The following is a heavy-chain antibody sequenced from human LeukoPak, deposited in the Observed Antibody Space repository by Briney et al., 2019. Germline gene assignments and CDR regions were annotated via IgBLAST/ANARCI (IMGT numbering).Heavy chain of an antibody. V-gene: IGHV4-34*01. D-gene: IGHD2-8*01. CDR1: GGSFSGYY. CDR2: INNSRST. CDR3: AGGSGCTNGVCYLRYWYFDL. J-gene: IGHJ2*01. Sequence: PSETLSLTCAVYGGSFSGYYWSWIRQPPGKGLEWIGEINNSRSTIYNPSLMSRVTISVDTSNNQFSLKLSYVMAADTAVDYYAGGSGCTNGVCYLRYWYFDLWGRGTLVTVSS.